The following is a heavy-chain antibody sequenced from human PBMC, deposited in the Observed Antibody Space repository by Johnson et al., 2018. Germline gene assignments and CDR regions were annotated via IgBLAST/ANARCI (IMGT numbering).Heavy chain of an antibody. CDR3: AGEMQLAPGRWYHSGMDF. Sequence: VQLVESGGGLVQPGGSLRLSCVASGFTFGSSWMSWVRQAPGKGLTWVANIKEDGSEKYYVDSVKGRFTLYRENAKNSLYRQMNSLRVEETALDYCAGEMQLAPGRWYHSGMDFWGQGTTVTVSS. D-gene: IGHD6-13*01. CDR2: IKEDGSEK. J-gene: IGHJ6*02. CDR1: GFTFGSSW. V-gene: IGHV3-7*01.